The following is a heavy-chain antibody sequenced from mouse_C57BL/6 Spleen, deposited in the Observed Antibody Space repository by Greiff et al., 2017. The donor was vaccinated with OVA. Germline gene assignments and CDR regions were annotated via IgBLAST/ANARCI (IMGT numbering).Heavy chain of an antibody. J-gene: IGHJ4*01. CDR3: ARERSIPYAMDY. Sequence: LVESGAELVRPGASVKLSCKASGYTFTDYYINWVKQRPGQGLEWIARIYPGSGNTYYNEKFKGKATLTAEKSSSTAYMQLSSLTSEDSAVYFCARERSIPYAMDYWGQGTSVTVSS. V-gene: IGHV1-76*01. CDR1: GYTFTDYY. CDR2: IYPGSGNT.